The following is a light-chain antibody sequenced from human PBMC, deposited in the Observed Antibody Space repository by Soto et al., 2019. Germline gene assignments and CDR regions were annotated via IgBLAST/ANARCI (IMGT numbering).Light chain of an antibody. CDR3: QEYNNWPPPYG. V-gene: IGKV3-15*01. CDR2: RAS. J-gene: IGKJ2*01. CDR1: QNVNSN. Sequence: EIVLTQSPATLSVSPGERATLSCRASQNVNSNLAWYQQKPGQPPRLLIFRASTRASDIPDRFSGSGSGTEFTLSISSLQSEDIVVYYCQEYNNWPPPYGFGQGTKLEIK.